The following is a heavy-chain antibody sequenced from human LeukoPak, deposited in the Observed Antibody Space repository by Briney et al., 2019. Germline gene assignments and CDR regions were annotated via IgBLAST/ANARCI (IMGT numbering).Heavy chain of an antibody. CDR2: IYYSGST. Sequence: PSETLSLTCVVYGESFSVYYWSWIRQPPGKGLEWIGYIYYSGSTNYNPSLKSRVTISVDTSKNQFSLKLSSVTAADTAVYYCARDVVRGVMGKPGRKNWFDPWGQGTLVTVSS. V-gene: IGHV4-59*12. J-gene: IGHJ5*02. CDR3: ARDVVRGVMGKPGRKNWFDP. D-gene: IGHD3-10*01. CDR1: GESFSVYY.